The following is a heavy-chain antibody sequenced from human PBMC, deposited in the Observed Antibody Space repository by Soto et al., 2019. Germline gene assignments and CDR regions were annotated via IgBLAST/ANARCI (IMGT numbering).Heavy chain of an antibody. CDR1: GSSVSGDFY. CDR3: VAYSASRNWFGR. Sequence: PSETLSLTCAVSGSSVSGDFYWAWIRQPPGKGLEWIGSVYPSGNTYYLPSLRGRISLSIDTSKNQISLTLTSVTAADTALFYCVAYSASRNWFGRWGQGTLVTVSS. J-gene: IGHJ5*02. D-gene: IGHD6-13*01. CDR2: VYPSGNT. V-gene: IGHV4-38-2*01.